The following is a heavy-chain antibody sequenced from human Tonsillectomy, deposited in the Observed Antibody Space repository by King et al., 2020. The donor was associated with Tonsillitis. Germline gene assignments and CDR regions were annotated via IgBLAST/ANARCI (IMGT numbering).Heavy chain of an antibody. CDR3: ARKEYSTSLDS. CDR1: GYTFIDYY. D-gene: IGHD6-6*01. V-gene: IGHV1-2*02. Sequence: GQLVQSGAEVKKPGASVKVSCKASGYTFIDYYIHWVRQAPGQGLEWMGWINPATGATNYGQKFQGGVIMTRDTSISTAYMELNRLTSDDTAVYYCARKEYSTSLDSWGQGSLVIVSS. J-gene: IGHJ5*01. CDR2: INPATGAT.